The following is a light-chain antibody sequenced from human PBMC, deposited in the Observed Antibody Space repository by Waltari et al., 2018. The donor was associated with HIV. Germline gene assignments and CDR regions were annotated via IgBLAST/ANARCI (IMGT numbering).Light chain of an antibody. J-gene: IGLJ2*01. Sequence: QSVLTQPPSTSGTPGQRVTLPCSGSGSNVGSNPVSWFQQLPGKAPKVLIYGKKQRPSGVPDRFSGSKSGTSASLAIGGLQSEDEADYYCASWDDSLNGPVFGGGTTLTVL. CDR3: ASWDDSLNGPV. CDR1: GSNVGSNP. CDR2: GKK. V-gene: IGLV1-44*01.